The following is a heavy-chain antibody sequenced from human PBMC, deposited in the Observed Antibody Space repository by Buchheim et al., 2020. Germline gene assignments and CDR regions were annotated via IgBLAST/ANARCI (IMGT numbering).Heavy chain of an antibody. CDR2: IWYDGSNK. CDR3: AREGLGRWLQSWYFDL. V-gene: IGHV3-33*01. D-gene: IGHD5-24*01. J-gene: IGHJ2*01. Sequence: QVQLVESGGGVVQPGRSLRLSCAASGFTFSSYGMHWVRQAPGKGLEWVAVIWYDGSNKYYADSVKGRFTIPRDNSKNTLYLQMNSLRAEDTAVYYCAREGLGRWLQSWYFDLWGRGTL. CDR1: GFTFSSYG.